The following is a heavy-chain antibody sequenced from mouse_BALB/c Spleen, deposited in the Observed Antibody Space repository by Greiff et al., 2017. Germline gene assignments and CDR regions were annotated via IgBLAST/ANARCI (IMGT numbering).Heavy chain of an antibody. CDR1: GFTFSSYA. CDR3: ARVITTMNYYAMDY. D-gene: IGHD1-1*01. V-gene: IGHV5-6-5*01. J-gene: IGHJ4*01. Sequence: EVQLVESGGGLVKPGGSLKLSCAASGFTFSSYAMSWVRQTPEKRLEWVASISSGGSTYYPDSVKGRFTISRDNARNILYLQMSSLRSEDTAMYYCARVITTMNYYAMDYWGQGTSVTVSS. CDR2: ISSGGST.